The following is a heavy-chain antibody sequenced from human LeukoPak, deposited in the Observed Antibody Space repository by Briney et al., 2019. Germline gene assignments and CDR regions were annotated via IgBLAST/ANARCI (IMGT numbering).Heavy chain of an antibody. CDR2: IKKDGSEK. J-gene: IGHJ4*02. D-gene: IGHD3-10*01. Sequence: PGGSLRLSCAASGFSFRTYWMSCVRQAPGKGLEWVANIKKDGSEKYYVDSVKGRFTISRDNAKSSLYLQMNSLRAEDTAVYYCARVGSTCDHWGQGTLVTVSS. V-gene: IGHV3-7*05. CDR3: ARVGSTCDH. CDR1: GFSFRTYW.